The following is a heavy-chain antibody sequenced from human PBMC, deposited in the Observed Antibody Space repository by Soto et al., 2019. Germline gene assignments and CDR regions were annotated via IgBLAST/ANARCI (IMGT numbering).Heavy chain of an antibody. CDR1: GFTFSSYE. D-gene: IGHD2-2*01. CDR2: ISSAGDSS. J-gene: IGHJ4*02. CDR3: ARVYCSTTTCHVQAFDS. Sequence: GGSLRLSCAASGFTFSSYEMNWVRQAPGRTLEWVSYISSAGDSSYYADSVKGRFTISRDNAKNSLYLQMNSLRVEDTAVYYCARVYCSTTTCHVQAFDSWGQGTLVTVSS. V-gene: IGHV3-48*03.